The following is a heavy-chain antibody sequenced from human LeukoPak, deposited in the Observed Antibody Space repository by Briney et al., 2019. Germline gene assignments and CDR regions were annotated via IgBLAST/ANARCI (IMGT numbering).Heavy chain of an antibody. D-gene: IGHD1-26*01. V-gene: IGHV3-21*01. J-gene: IGHJ6*02. CDR3: ARDWVVGATSGYYYYYGMDV. CDR1: GFTFSSYS. Sequence: GGSPRLSCAASGFTFSSYSMNWVRQAPGKGLEWVSSISSSSSYIYYADSVKGRFTISRDNAKNSLYLQMNSLRAEDTAVYYCARDWVVGATSGYYYYYGMDVWGQGTTVTVSS. CDR2: ISSSSSYI.